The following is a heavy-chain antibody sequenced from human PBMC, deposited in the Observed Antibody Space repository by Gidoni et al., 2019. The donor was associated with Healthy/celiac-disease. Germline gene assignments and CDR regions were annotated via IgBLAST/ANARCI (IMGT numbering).Heavy chain of an antibody. D-gene: IGHD3-3*01. CDR2: ISSSSKTK. V-gene: IGHV3-48*02. J-gene: IGHJ3*02. CDR3: VRDTVERSLEWSRTGAFDM. Sequence: DVQLVESGGGLVQPGGSLTLSCGASAFLFSSYSLNWVRQAPGKGLEWVSYISSSSKTKYYADSMKGRFTVSRDNAKNSLYLQMNSLRDDDTAVYYGVRDTVERSLEWSRTGAFDMWGRGTMVTVSS. CDR1: AFLFSSYS.